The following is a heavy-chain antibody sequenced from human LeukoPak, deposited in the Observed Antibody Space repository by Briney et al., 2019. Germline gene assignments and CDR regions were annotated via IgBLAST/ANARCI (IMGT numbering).Heavy chain of an antibody. V-gene: IGHV3-48*01. D-gene: IGHD3-16*01. J-gene: IGHJ4*02. CDR3: ARGNSVWGSYSSFY. Sequence: GGSLRLSCVASGFTFSTYWMSWVRQTPGKGLEWISYISISGSAIYYADSVKGRFTISRDNAKNSLYLQMNSLRAEDTAVYYCARGNSVWGSYSSFYWGQGTLVTVSS. CDR2: ISISGSAI. CDR1: GFTFSTYW.